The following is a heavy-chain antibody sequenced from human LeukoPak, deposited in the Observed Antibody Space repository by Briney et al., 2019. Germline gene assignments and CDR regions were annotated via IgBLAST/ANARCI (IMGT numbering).Heavy chain of an antibody. CDR1: GYTFTVYY. V-gene: IGHV1-2*02. D-gene: IGHD3-22*01. CDR2: INPNSGGT. CDR3: ARDYYDSSGYGAHDY. J-gene: IGHJ4*02. Sequence: ASVTVSYKASGYTFTVYYMHWVRQAPGQGLEWMGRINPNSGGTKYAQRFQGRVTMSRDTSISTAYMELSRLRSDDTAVYYCARDYYDSSGYGAHDYWGQGTLVTVSS.